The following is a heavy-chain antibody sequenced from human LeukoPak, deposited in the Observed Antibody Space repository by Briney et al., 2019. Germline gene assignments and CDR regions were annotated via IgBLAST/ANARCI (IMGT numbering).Heavy chain of an antibody. CDR2: INPNSGGT. CDR1: GYTFTGYY. Sequence: ASVKVSCKASGYTFTGYYMHWVRQAPGQGLEWMGWINPNSGGTNYAQKFQGRVTMTRDTSISTAYMELSRLRSDDTAVYYCARDVDTVTSLYYFDYWGQGTLVTVSS. J-gene: IGHJ4*02. D-gene: IGHD5-18*01. V-gene: IGHV1-2*02. CDR3: ARDVDTVTSLYYFDY.